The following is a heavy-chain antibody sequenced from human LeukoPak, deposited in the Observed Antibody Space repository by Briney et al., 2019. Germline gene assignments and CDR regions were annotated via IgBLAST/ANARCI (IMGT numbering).Heavy chain of an antibody. Sequence: GGSLRLSCAASGFTFSSYSMNWVRQAPGKGLEWVSSISSSSSYIYYADSVKGRFTISRDNAKSSLYLQMNSLRAEDTAVYYCARDRSYYDFWSGTPVWGQGTLVTVSS. D-gene: IGHD3-3*01. J-gene: IGHJ4*02. CDR3: ARDRSYYDFWSGTPV. CDR1: GFTFSSYS. V-gene: IGHV3-21*01. CDR2: ISSSSSYI.